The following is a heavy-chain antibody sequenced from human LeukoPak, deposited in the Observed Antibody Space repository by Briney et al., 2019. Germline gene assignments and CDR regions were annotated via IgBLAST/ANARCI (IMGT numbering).Heavy chain of an antibody. D-gene: IGHD6-19*01. CDR2: ISHDGMNA. Sequence: GGSLRLSCAASGLHFSGTAMSWVRQAPGKWLEWVSAISHDGMNAYYADSVKGRFTISRENSKKTVSLEMSSLTAADTSVYYCAKDGAQYSSGPECDPRGQGALVTASP. CDR3: AKDGAQYSSGPECDP. V-gene: IGHV3-23*01. CDR1: GLHFSGTA. J-gene: IGHJ5*02.